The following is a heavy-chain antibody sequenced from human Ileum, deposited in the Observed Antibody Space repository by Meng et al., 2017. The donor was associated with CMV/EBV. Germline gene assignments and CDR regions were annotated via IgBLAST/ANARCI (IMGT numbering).Heavy chain of an antibody. Sequence: CAASGFTFSSYAMHWVRPAPGKGLEWVAVISYDGSNKYYADSVKGRFTISRDNSKNTLYLQMNSLRAEDTAVYYCARDSIAAAGWFDPWGQGTLVTVSS. CDR1: GFTFSSYA. V-gene: IGHV3-30-3*01. D-gene: IGHD6-13*01. CDR3: ARDSIAAAGWFDP. J-gene: IGHJ5*02. CDR2: ISYDGSNK.